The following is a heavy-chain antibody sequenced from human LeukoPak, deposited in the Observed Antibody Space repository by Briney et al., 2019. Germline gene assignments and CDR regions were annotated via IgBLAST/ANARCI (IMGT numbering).Heavy chain of an antibody. CDR2: INPNSGGT. V-gene: IGHV1-2*02. CDR3: ARYVYYDSSGYYPYYFDY. J-gene: IGHJ4*02. CDR1: GYTFTGYY. Sequence: ASVKVSCKASGYTFTGYYMHWVRQAPGQGLEWMGWINPNSGGTNYAQKFQGRVTMTRDTSISTAYMELSRLRSDDTAVYYCARYVYYDSSGYYPYYFDYRGQGTLVTVSS. D-gene: IGHD3-22*01.